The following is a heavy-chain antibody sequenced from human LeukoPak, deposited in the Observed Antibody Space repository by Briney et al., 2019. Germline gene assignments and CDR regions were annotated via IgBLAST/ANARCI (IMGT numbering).Heavy chain of an antibody. Sequence: SETLSLTCTVSGGSISSHYWSWIRQPPGKGLEWIGYIYYSGSTNYNPSLKSRVTISVDTSKNQFSLKLSSVTAADTAVYYCARSGLGGVVSNWGRGTMVTVSS. D-gene: IGHD3-3*01. V-gene: IGHV4-59*11. CDR1: GGSISSHY. CDR2: IYYSGST. J-gene: IGHJ3*01. CDR3: ARSGLGGVVSN.